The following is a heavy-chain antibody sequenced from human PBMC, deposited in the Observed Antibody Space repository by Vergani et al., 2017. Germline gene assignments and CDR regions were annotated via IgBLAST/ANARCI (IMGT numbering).Heavy chain of an antibody. CDR3: ARVVLDSKYRHNWFGP. Sequence: QEQLVHSAAEVRKPGASVKVSCKSSGYNFTSFDINWVRLATGQGLEWMGWMNPKSGNTAYAAKFQGRITMTRDSSTDTAYMEMKSLRSEDTAIYFCARVVLDSKYRHNWFGPWGQGTVVTVSS. CDR1: GYNFTSFD. D-gene: IGHD3/OR15-3a*01. J-gene: IGHJ5*02. CDR2: MNPKSGNT. V-gene: IGHV1-8*01.